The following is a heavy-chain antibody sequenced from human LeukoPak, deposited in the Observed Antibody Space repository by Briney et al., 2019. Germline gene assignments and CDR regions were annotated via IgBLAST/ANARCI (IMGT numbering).Heavy chain of an antibody. Sequence: SETLSLTCTVSGGSISSYYWSWIRQPPGKGLEWIGYIYYSGSTNYNPSLKSRVTISVDTSKNQFSLKLSSVTAADTAVYYCASAQPGYDILTGYYGVGYFQHWGQGTVVTVSS. CDR3: ASAQPGYDILTGYYGVGYFQH. D-gene: IGHD3-9*01. CDR2: IYYSGST. CDR1: GGSISSYY. V-gene: IGHV4-59*01. J-gene: IGHJ1*01.